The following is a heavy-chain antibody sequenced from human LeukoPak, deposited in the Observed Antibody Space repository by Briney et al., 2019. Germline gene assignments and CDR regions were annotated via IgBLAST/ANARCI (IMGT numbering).Heavy chain of an antibody. J-gene: IGHJ4*02. CDR2: ISSISSYI. CDR1: GFTFSTYS. D-gene: IGHD5-12*01. CDR3: AKSRSGYELGFDY. Sequence: GGSLRLSCAASGFTFSTYSMNWVRQAPGKGLEWVSSISSISSYIHYADSVKGRFTISRDNAKNSLYLQMNSLRAEDTAVYYCAKSRSGYELGFDYWGQGTLVTVSS. V-gene: IGHV3-21*01.